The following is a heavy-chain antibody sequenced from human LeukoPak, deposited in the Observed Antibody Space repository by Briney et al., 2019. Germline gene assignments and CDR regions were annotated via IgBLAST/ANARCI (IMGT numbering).Heavy chain of an antibody. CDR2: IYYSGST. J-gene: IGHJ1*01. V-gene: IGHV4-59*01. CDR1: GGSISSYY. Sequence: SETLSLTCTVSGGSISSYYWSWIRQPPGKGLEWIGYIYYSGSTNYNPSLKSRVTISVDTSKNQFSLKLSSVTAADTAVYYCARDGEYCSGGSCYSEYFQHWGQGTLATVSS. CDR3: ARDGEYCSGGSCYSEYFQH. D-gene: IGHD2-15*01.